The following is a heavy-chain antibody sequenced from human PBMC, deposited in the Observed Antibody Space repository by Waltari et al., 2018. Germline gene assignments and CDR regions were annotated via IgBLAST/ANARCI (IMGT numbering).Heavy chain of an antibody. Sequence: QVQLVESGGGVVQPGRSLRLSCAASGFTFSNYVIHWVRQAPGNGLEWVAVICDDGSHKYYADSVKGRFTISRDNSKNTLYLQLNSLRAEDTAVYYCARDYDSSGLDYWGQGTLVTVSS. CDR3: ARDYDSSGLDY. CDR1: GFTFSNYV. J-gene: IGHJ4*02. CDR2: ICDDGSHK. D-gene: IGHD3-22*01. V-gene: IGHV3-33*01.